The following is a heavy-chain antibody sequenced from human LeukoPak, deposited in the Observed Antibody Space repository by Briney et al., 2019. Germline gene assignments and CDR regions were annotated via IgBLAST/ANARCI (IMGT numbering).Heavy chain of an antibody. CDR2: ISSSSSYI. D-gene: IGHD6-19*01. J-gene: IGHJ4*02. Sequence: GGSLRLSCAASGFTFSSYSMNWVRKALGKGLEWVSSISSSSSYIYYADSVKGRFTISRDNAKNSLYLQMNSLRAEDTAVYYCARDLSGWPDYWGQGTLVTVSS. CDR1: GFTFSSYS. V-gene: IGHV3-21*01. CDR3: ARDLSGWPDY.